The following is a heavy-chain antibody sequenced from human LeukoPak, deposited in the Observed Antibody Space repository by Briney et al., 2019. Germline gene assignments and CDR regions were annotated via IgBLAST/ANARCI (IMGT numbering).Heavy chain of an antibody. CDR2: IYYSGST. CDR1: GGSISSGGYY. Sequence: SETLSLTCTVSGGSISSGGYYWIWIRQHPGKGLEWIGSIYYSGSTYYNPSLKSRVTISVDTSKNQFSLKLSSVTAADTAVYYCAREGVDTAMAETDDAFDIWGQGTMVTVSS. J-gene: IGHJ3*02. D-gene: IGHD5-18*01. V-gene: IGHV4-31*03. CDR3: AREGVDTAMAETDDAFDI.